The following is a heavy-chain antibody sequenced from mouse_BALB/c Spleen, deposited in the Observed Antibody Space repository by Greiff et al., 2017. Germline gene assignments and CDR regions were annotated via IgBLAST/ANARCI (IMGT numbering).Heavy chain of an antibody. CDR1: GYTFSSYW. Sequence: EVQLQQSGTVLARPGASVKMSCKASGYTFSSYWMHWVKQRPGQGLEWIGAIYPGDSDTSYTQKFKGKAKLTAVTSTSTAYMELSSLTNEDSAVYYCTRRKNPSYEAMDYWGQGTSVTVSA. CDR2: IYPGDSDT. J-gene: IGHJ4*01. CDR3: TRRKNPSYEAMDY. V-gene: IGHV1-5*01. D-gene: IGHD2-10*01.